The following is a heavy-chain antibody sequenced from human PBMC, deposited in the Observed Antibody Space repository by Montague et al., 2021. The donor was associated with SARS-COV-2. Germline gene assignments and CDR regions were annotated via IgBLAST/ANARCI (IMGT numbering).Heavy chain of an antibody. Sequence: TLSLTCTVSGGSITSGGYYWTWIRQHPGKGLEWIGYIYHTGSTYYNPSLQSRLRTSVDTSKNEFSLTLTSVTAADTAIYYCARVAKLAAAGLWWFDPWGQGTLVTVSS. CDR1: GGSITSGGYY. CDR3: ARVAKLAAAGLWWFDP. V-gene: IGHV4-31*03. CDR2: IYHTGST. D-gene: IGHD6-13*01. J-gene: IGHJ5*02.